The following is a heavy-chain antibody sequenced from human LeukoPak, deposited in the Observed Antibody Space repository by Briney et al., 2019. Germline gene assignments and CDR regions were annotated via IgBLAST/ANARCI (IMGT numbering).Heavy chain of an antibody. Sequence: GASVKVSCKASGYTFTSYGINWVRQAPGQGLEWMGGIIPIFGTANYAQKFQGRVTITADKSTSTAYMELSSLRSEDTAVYYCARAGCSSTSCYVGEIDYWGQGTLVTVSS. CDR3: ARAGCSSTSCYVGEIDY. V-gene: IGHV1-69*06. CDR1: GYTFTSYG. D-gene: IGHD2-2*01. CDR2: IIPIFGTA. J-gene: IGHJ4*02.